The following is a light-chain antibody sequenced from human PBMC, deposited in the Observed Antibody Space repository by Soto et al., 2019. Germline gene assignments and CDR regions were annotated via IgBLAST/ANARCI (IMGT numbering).Light chain of an antibody. CDR1: QSVSSY. V-gene: IGKV3-11*01. Sequence: IVLTQSPATLLFSPGERATLSCRASQSVSSYLAWYQQKPGQAPRLLIYDASNRATGIPARFSGSGSGTDVTLTISSLEPEDFAFYYCQQRSNSPLTFGGGTKVEIK. CDR2: DAS. J-gene: IGKJ4*01. CDR3: QQRSNSPLT.